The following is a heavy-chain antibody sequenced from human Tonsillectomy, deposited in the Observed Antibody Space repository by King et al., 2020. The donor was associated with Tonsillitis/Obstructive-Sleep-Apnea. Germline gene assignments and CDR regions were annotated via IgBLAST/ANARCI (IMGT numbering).Heavy chain of an antibody. Sequence: VQLQESGGDLVHPGGSLRLSCAASGFIFSTYWMTWVRQAPGKGLEWVANIKPDGSEKYYVDSVKGRFTISRDNAKNFLFLQMNTLRADDTAVYYCAREIASWGQGTRVTVSS. CDR2: IKPDGSEK. J-gene: IGHJ5*02. CDR1: GFIFSTYW. D-gene: IGHD2-15*01. V-gene: IGHV3-7*03. CDR3: AREIAS.